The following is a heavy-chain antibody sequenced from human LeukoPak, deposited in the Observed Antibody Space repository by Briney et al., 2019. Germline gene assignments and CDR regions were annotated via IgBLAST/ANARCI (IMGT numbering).Heavy chain of an antibody. J-gene: IGHJ1*01. D-gene: IGHD3-22*01. V-gene: IGHV4-59*01. CDR3: ARPEDYDSGGYSSYFQH. CDR1: DDSITMYY. Sequence: PSETLSLTCSVSDDSITMYYWTWIRQPPGKGLEWIGYVDHTGSTNFNPSLNGRVSISSDTTKNLFSLRLRSVTAADTAVYYCARPEDYDSGGYSSYFQHWGQGTLVTVSS. CDR2: VDHTGST.